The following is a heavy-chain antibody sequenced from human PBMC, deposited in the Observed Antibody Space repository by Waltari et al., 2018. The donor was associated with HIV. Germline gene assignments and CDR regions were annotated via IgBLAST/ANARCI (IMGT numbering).Heavy chain of an antibody. CDR3: ARVRGGGMDV. V-gene: IGHV1-2*05. D-gene: IGHD5-12*01. J-gene: IGHJ6*02. CDR1: GNTLPGYY. Sequence: QEHLVQSGAAGKKPGASVKVSCPASGNTLPGYYIHWVRQAPGQGLEWVGRINHNRGDTHYAQKFQGRVTMTRDTYISTGYMELHSLTSDDTGVYFCARVRGGGMDVWGQGTTVTVSS. CDR2: INHNRGDT.